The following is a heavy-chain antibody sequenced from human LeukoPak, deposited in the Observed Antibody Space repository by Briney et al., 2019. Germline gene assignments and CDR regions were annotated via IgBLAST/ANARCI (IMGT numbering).Heavy chain of an antibody. J-gene: IGHJ3*02. CDR1: GFTFSSYA. CDR3: ARRRDSSSWHDAFDI. CDR2: ISYDGSNK. Sequence: GGSLRLSCAASGFTFSSYAMHWVRQAPGKGLEWVAVISYDGSNKYYADSVKGRFTISRDNAKNSLYLQMNSLRAEDTAVYYCARRRDSSSWHDAFDIWGQGTMVTVSS. D-gene: IGHD6-13*01. V-gene: IGHV3-30-3*01.